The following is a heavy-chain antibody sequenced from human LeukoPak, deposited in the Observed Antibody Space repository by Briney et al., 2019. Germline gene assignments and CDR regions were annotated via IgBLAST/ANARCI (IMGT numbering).Heavy chain of an antibody. CDR3: AKAQSMTVPGISCYYAMDV. D-gene: IGHD2-2*01. CDR1: GFTFSSYS. J-gene: IGHJ6*02. CDR2: ISSSSSYI. Sequence: PGGSLRLSCAASGFTFSSYSMNWVRQAPGKGLEGVSSISSSSSYIYYADSVKGRFTISRDNSKNTLYLQVNSLRAEDTAVYYCAKAQSMTVPGISCYYAMDVWGQGTTVTVSS. V-gene: IGHV3-21*04.